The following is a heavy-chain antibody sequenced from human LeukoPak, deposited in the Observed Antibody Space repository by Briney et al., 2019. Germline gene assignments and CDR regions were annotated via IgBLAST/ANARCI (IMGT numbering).Heavy chain of an antibody. CDR2: ISPGSGNT. V-gene: IGHV3-23*01. D-gene: IGHD4-17*01. CDR1: GFTFSSCP. J-gene: IGHJ4*02. CDR3: AKDDDYVEYGYYFDF. Sequence: PGGSLRLSCAASGFTFSSCPMTWVRQAPGKGLEWVSTISPGSGNTYYADSVKGRFTISKDNSKNTLYLQMNSLRAEDTAVYYCAKDDDYVEYGYYFDFWGQGTLVTVSS.